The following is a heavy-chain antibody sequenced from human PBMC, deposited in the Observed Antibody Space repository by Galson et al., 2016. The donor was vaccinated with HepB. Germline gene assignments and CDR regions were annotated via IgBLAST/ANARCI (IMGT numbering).Heavy chain of an antibody. Sequence: SLRLSCAASGFTFSSYSINWARQAPGKGLEWVSYISTGSNTIYYADSVRGRFTVSRDNVKNSLYLQMNSLRAEDTAVYYCARDLRAYCGGDCPADFWGQGTLVAVSS. D-gene: IGHD2-21*01. CDR3: ARDLRAYCGGDCPADF. J-gene: IGHJ4*02. CDR1: GFTFSSYS. V-gene: IGHV3-48*01. CDR2: ISTGSNTI.